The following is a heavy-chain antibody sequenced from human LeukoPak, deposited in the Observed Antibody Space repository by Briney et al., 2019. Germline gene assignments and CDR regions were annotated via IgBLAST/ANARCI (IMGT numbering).Heavy chain of an antibody. D-gene: IGHD3-22*01. CDR2: IIPLFRSA. CDR1: GGAFSGNA. J-gene: IGHJ3*02. V-gene: IGHV1-69*05. CDR3: ARIRGRGYYYDSSAYDAAFDI. Sequence: ASVEVSCKASGGAFSGNAITWVRQAPGQGLEWMGRIIPLFRSADYAQKFQGRATLTTDESMTTAYMELSSLRSEDTAVYYCARIRGRGYYYDSSAYDAAFDIWGQGTKVTVSS.